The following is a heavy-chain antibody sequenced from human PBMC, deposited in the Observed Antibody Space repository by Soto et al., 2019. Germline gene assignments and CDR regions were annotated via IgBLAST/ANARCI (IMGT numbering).Heavy chain of an antibody. Sequence: GGSLRLSCAASGFTLSEYYMSWIRQVPGKGLEWVSSINSRSTTTSYADSVKGRFTISRDNAKNSLYLQLNSLRADDTAVYYCARDRYGLFDYWGQGTLVTVSS. V-gene: IGHV3-11*01. CDR3: ARDRYGLFDY. CDR2: INSRSTTT. D-gene: IGHD4-17*01. J-gene: IGHJ4*02. CDR1: GFTLSEYY.